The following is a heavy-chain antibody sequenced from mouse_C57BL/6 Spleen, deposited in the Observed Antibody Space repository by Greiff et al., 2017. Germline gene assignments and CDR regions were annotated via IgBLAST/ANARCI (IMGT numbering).Heavy chain of an antibody. J-gene: IGHJ4*01. V-gene: IGHV1-18*01. CDR1: GYTFTDYN. Sequence: EVQLQQSGPELVKPGASVKIPCKASGYTFTDYNMDWVKQSHGKSLEWIGDINPNNGGTIYNQKFKGKATFTVDKASSTAYMELRSLTSEDTAVYYCARDGLIRGAMDYWGQGTSVTVSS. D-gene: IGHD2-2*01. CDR2: INPNNGGT. CDR3: ARDGLIRGAMDY.